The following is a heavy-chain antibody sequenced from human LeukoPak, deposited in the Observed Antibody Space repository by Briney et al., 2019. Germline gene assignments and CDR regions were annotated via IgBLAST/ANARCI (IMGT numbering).Heavy chain of an antibody. CDR2: ISDSSSYI. V-gene: IGHV3-21*01. D-gene: IGHD2-2*02. J-gene: IGHJ4*02. CDR1: GFTFSSFG. CDR3: ATYNCTRTSCYRGLFDS. Sequence: PGGSLRLSCADSGFTFSSFGLNWVRQAPGKGLEWVSSISDSSSYIYYAGSVKGRFTISRDNAKNSLYLHMNSLRAEDTAVYYCATYNCTRTSCYRGLFDSWGQGTLVTVS.